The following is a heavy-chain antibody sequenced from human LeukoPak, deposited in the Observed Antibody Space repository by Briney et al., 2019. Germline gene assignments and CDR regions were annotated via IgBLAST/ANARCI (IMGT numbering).Heavy chain of an antibody. Sequence: GGSLRLSCAASGFTFSNAWMSWVRQAPGKGLEWVGRIKSKTDGGTTDYAAPVKGRFTISRDDSKNTLYLQMNSLKTEDTAVYYCTTGLHDYSNPTADYWGQGTLVTVSS. V-gene: IGHV3-15*01. D-gene: IGHD4-11*01. J-gene: IGHJ4*02. CDR2: IKSKTDGGTT. CDR3: TTGLHDYSNPTADY. CDR1: GFTFSNAW.